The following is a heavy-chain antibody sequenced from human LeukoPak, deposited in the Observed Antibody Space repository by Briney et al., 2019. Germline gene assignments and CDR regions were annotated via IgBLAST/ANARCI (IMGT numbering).Heavy chain of an antibody. CDR1: GFTFSSYG. CDR2: IRYDGSNK. Sequence: GGSLRLSCAASGFTFSSYGMHWVRQAPGKGLEWAAFIRYDGSNKYYADSVKGRFTISRDNSKNTLYLQMNSLRAEDTAVYYCANDGYYDSSGYDYWGQGTLVTVSS. J-gene: IGHJ4*02. CDR3: ANDGYYDSSGYDY. V-gene: IGHV3-30*02. D-gene: IGHD3-22*01.